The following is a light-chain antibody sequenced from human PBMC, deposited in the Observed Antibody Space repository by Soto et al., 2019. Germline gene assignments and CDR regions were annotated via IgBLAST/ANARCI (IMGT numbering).Light chain of an antibody. CDR1: QGISSY. CDR3: QQYYSYPWT. CDR2: AAY. J-gene: IGKJ1*01. Sequence: AIRMTQSPSSFSASTGDRVTITCRASQGISSYLAWYQQKPGKAPKLLIYAAYTLQSGVPSRFSGSVSGTDFTLTINCLQSEDFATYYCQQYYSYPWTFGQGTKVEIK. V-gene: IGKV1-8*01.